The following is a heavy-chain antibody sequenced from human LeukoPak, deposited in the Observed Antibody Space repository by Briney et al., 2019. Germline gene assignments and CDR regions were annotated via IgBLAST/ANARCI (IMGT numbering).Heavy chain of an antibody. CDR3: AKAPYLSSGS. CDR1: GESFRGYF. V-gene: IGHV4-34*01. D-gene: IGHD3-22*01. Sequence: SETLSLTCAVYGESFRGYFWPWLRQPPGKGLEWIGEVNHSGSTNYNPSLTSRVTISLDTSKNQFSLKLTSVTAADTAVYYCAKAPYLSSGSWGQGILVAVSS. CDR2: VNHSGST. J-gene: IGHJ3*01.